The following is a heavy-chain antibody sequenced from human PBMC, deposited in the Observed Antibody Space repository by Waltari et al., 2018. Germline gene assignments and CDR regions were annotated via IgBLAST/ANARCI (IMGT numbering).Heavy chain of an antibody. Sequence: QVQLVQSGAEVKKPGASVKVSCKASGYTFTSYAMHWVRQAPGQRLEWMGWINAGNGNTKYSQKFQGRVTITRDTSANTAYMELSSLRSEDTAVYYCARDLKRSYYYGSGSPGVCGYWGQGTLVTVSS. D-gene: IGHD3-10*01. CDR3: ARDLKRSYYYGSGSPGVCGY. CDR1: GYTFTSYA. V-gene: IGHV1-3*01. CDR2: INAGNGNT. J-gene: IGHJ4*02.